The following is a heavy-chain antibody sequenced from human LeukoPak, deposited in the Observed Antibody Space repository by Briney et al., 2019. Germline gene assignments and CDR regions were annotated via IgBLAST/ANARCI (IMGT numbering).Heavy chain of an antibody. CDR1: GFTVSSNY. V-gene: IGHV3-53*01. Sequence: GGSLRLSCAASGFTVSSNYMSWVRQAPGKGLEWGSVIYSGGSTYYADSVKGRFTISGDNSKNTLYLQMNSLRAEDTAVYYCASSLGVVGSFDYWGQGTLVTVSS. J-gene: IGHJ4*02. D-gene: IGHD2-2*01. CDR3: ASSLGVVGSFDY. CDR2: IYSGGST.